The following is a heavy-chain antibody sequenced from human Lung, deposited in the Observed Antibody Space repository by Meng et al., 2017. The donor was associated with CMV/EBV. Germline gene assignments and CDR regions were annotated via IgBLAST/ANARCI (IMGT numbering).Heavy chain of an antibody. D-gene: IGHD1-1*01. CDR3: ARGYQLFNYFDY. V-gene: IGHV3-30*04. CDR1: GFTFSSYA. Sequence: GGSLRLSCEASGFTFSSYAMHWVRQAPGKGPEWVAVLSYDGSNKFYADSVKGRFTISRDNSKNTLFLQMNRLRAEDTAVYYCARGYQLFNYFDYWGQGRLVTVSS. J-gene: IGHJ4*02. CDR2: LSYDGSNK.